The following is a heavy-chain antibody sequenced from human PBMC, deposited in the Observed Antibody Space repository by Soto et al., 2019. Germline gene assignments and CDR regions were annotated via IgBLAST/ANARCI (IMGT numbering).Heavy chain of an antibody. D-gene: IGHD2-15*01. CDR1: GYAFTSNA. V-gene: IGHV1-3*05. CDR3: ARDHSMLICSGNTTTVFYYYGMDV. Sequence: QVQLVQAGSEEKKPAPSVTVTCKASGYAFTSNAIQWVRQAPGQSLEWVEWISVGNGDTRYSQKFQGRITRTRDTSASSAYIELSSQSSEDTAVYFCARDHSMLICSGNTTTVFYYYGMDVWGHGTTLTVS. CDR2: ISVGNGDT. J-gene: IGHJ6*02.